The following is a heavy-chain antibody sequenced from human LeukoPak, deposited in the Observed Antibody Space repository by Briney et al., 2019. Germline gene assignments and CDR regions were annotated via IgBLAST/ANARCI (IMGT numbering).Heavy chain of an antibody. Sequence: SETLSLTCTVSGGSISSYYWSWIRQPPGKGLEWIGYIYYSGSTNYNPSLKSRVTISVDTSKNQFSLKLSSVTAADTAVYYCAREIMVRGVIGNNWFDPWGQGTLVTVSS. J-gene: IGHJ5*02. CDR1: GGSISSYY. V-gene: IGHV4-59*12. CDR2: IYYSGST. D-gene: IGHD3-10*01. CDR3: AREIMVRGVIGNNWFDP.